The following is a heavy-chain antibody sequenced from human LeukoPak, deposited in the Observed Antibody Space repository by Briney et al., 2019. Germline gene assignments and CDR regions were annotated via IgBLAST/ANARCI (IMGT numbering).Heavy chain of an antibody. CDR2: IYHSGST. V-gene: IGHV4-38-2*02. D-gene: IGHD6-13*01. J-gene: IGHJ3*02. CDR3: ARDKSSSWYSDAFDI. CDR1: GYSISSGYY. Sequence: PSEILSLTCTVSGYSISSGYYWGWIRQPPGKGLEWIGSIYHSGSTYYNPSLKSRVTISVDTSKNQFSLKLSTVTAADTAVYYCARDKSSSWYSDAFDIWGQGTMVTVSS.